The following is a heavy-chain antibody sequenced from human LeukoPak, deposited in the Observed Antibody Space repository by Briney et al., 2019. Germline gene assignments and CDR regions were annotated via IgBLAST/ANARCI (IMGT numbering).Heavy chain of an antibody. CDR1: GYTFTSYA. D-gene: IGHD2-15*01. V-gene: IGHV1-69*05. CDR3: ANLHPGYCSGGSCYSFDWFDP. CDR2: IIPIFGTA. J-gene: IGHJ5*02. Sequence: GASVKVSCKASGYTFTSYAISWVRQAPGQGLEWMGRIIPIFGTANYAQKFQGRVTITTDESTSTAYMELSSLRSEDTAVYYCANLHPGYCSGGSCYSFDWFDPWGQGTLVTVSS.